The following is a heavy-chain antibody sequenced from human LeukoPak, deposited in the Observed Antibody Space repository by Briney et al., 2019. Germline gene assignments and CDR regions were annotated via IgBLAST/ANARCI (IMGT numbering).Heavy chain of an antibody. CDR1: GFTFSSYS. CDR3: ARERAVAGTDY. CDR2: ISSSSYI. Sequence: GSLRLSCAASGFTFSSYSMNWVRQAPGKGLEWVSSISSSSYIYYADSVKGRFTISRDNAKNSLYLQMNSLRAEDTAVYYCARERAVAGTDYWGQGTLVTVSS. J-gene: IGHJ4*02. D-gene: IGHD6-19*01. V-gene: IGHV3-21*01.